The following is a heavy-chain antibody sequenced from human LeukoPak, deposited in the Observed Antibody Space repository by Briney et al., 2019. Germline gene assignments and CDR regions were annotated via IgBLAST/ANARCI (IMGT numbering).Heavy chain of an antibody. CDR3: ARDIVVVPAAMQGEFDY. J-gene: IGHJ4*02. D-gene: IGHD2-2*01. Sequence: GGSLRLSCAASGFTFSSYGMHWVRQAPGKGLEWVSYISSSSSTIYYADSVKGRFTISRDNAKNSLYLQMNSLRDEDTAVYYCARDIVVVPAAMQGEFDYWGQGTLVTVSS. CDR1: GFTFSSYG. CDR2: ISSSSSTI. V-gene: IGHV3-48*02.